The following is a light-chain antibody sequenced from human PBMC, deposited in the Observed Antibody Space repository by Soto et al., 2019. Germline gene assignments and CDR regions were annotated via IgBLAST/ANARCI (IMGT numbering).Light chain of an antibody. CDR2: KAS. Sequence: SASVGDRVNITSRASQSLDNCLAWYQQKSGKAPKLLIYKASSLERGVPARGRRCRHGSGFALTICGVQCDDVGADNALGHCGAWTFGGGTKVDIK. V-gene: IGKV1-5*03. CDR3: LGHCGAWT. J-gene: IGKJ4*01. CDR1: QSLDNC.